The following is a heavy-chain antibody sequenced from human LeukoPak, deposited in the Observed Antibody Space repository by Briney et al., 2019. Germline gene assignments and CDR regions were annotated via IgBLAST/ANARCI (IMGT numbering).Heavy chain of an antibody. CDR2: INHSGST. D-gene: IGHD2-2*01. J-gene: IGHJ6*03. CDR3: VRNGRVVPAATYYYYYMDV. Sequence: SETLSLTCAVYGGSFSGYYWSWIRQPPGKGLEWIGEINHSGSTNYNPSLKSRVTISVDTSKNQFSLKLSSVTAADAAVYYCVRNGRVVPAATYYYYYMDVWGKGTTVTVSS. V-gene: IGHV4-34*01. CDR1: GGSFSGYY.